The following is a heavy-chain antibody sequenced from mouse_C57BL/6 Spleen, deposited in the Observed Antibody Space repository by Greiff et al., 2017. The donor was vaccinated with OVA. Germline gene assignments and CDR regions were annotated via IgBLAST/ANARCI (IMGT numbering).Heavy chain of an antibody. V-gene: IGHV1-82*01. CDR3: ARVLRPDYYAMDY. CDR1: GYAFSSSW. J-gene: IGHJ4*01. D-gene: IGHD3-2*02. Sequence: QVQLQQSGPELVKPGASVKISCKASGYAFSSSWMNWVKQRPGKGLEWIGRIYPGDGDTNYNGKFKGKATLTADKSSSTAYMQLSSLTSEDSAVYFCARVLRPDYYAMDYWGQGTSVTVSS. CDR2: IYPGDGDT.